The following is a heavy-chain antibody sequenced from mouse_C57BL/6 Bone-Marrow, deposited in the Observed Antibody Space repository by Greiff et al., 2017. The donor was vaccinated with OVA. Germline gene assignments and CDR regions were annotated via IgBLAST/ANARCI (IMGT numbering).Heavy chain of an antibody. J-gene: IGHJ2*01. D-gene: IGHD2-2*01. V-gene: IGHV1-64*01. CDR2: IHPNSGST. CDR1: GYTFTSYW. Sequence: QVQLKQPGAELVKPGASVKLSCKASGYTFTSYWMHWVKQRPGQGLEWIGMIHPNSGSTNYNEKFKSKATLTVDKSSSPASMQLSSLTSEDSAVYYFAGGLRRGYWGQGTTLTVSS. CDR3: AGGLRRGY.